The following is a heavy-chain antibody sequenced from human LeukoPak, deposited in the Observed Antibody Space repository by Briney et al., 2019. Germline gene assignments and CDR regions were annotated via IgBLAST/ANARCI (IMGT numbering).Heavy chain of an antibody. CDR2: ISSSSSYI. V-gene: IGHV3-21*01. J-gene: IGHJ4*02. D-gene: IGHD1-26*01. Sequence: GGSLRLSCVASGFTFSSYSMNWVRQAPGKGLEWVSSISSSSSYIYYADSVKGRFTISRDNAENSLYLQMNSLRAEDAAVYYCARDLPTGTYRAYFDNWGQGTLVTVSS. CDR3: ARDLPTGTYRAYFDN. CDR1: GFTFSSYS.